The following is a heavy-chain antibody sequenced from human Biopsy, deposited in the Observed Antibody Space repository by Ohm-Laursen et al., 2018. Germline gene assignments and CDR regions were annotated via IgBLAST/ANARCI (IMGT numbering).Heavy chain of an antibody. V-gene: IGHV4-59*02. CDR2: IYYSVMT. J-gene: IGHJ6*02. CDR1: GDSVTKYY. Sequence: SDTLSLTRTVSGDSVTKYYWIWIRQPPGKGLEWIGHIYYSVMTNYNPSLQSRVSISVDTSRNQVSLTLSSVTAADTAVYYCARDSGILNYGNFKYYHYYGMDVWGQGAKVTVSS. CDR3: ARDSGILNYGNFKYYHYYGMDV. D-gene: IGHD4-11*01.